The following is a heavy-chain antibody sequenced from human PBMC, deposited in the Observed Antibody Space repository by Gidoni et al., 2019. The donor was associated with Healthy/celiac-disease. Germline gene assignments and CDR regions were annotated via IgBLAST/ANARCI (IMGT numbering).Heavy chain of an antibody. D-gene: IGHD3-22*01. V-gene: IGHV3-7*03. CDR2: IRKDGSEK. Sequence: EVQLVESGGGLVQPGGSLRLSCAASGFTFSSYWMSWVRQAPGKGLEWVANIRKDGSEKYYVDSVKGRFTISRDNAKNSRYLQMNSLRAEDTAVYYCARVIYDSSEDYWGQGTLVTVSS. J-gene: IGHJ4*02. CDR3: ARVIYDSSEDY. CDR1: GFTFSSYW.